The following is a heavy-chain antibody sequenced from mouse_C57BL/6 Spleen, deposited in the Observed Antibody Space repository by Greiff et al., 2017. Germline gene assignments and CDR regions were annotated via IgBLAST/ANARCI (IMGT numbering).Heavy chain of an antibody. CDR3: ARSTTEGAMDY. CDR1: GYTFTDYY. V-gene: IGHV1-26*01. J-gene: IGHJ4*01. CDR2: INPNNGGT. Sequence: VQLQQSGPELVKPGASVKISCKASGYTFTDYYMNWVKQSHGKSLEWIGDINPNNGGTSYNQKFKGKATLTVDKSSSTAYMELRSLTSEDSAVYYCARSTTEGAMDYWGQGTSVTVSS. D-gene: IGHD2-1*01.